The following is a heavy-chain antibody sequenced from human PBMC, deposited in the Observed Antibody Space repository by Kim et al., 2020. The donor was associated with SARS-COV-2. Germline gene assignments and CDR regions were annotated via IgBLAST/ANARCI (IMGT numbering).Heavy chain of an antibody. CDR3: VKDCSSTSCYTSFFDH. D-gene: IGHD2-2*02. J-gene: IGHJ4*02. V-gene: IGHV3-64D*06. Sequence: DSVKGRFTISRDNSKNTLYLQMSSLRAADTAVYYCVKDCSSTSCYTSFFDHWGQGTLVTVSS.